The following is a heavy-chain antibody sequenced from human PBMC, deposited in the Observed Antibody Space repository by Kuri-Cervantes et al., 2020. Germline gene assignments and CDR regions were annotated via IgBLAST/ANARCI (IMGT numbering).Heavy chain of an antibody. CDR3: AKDLDGWLQLNYGMDV. CDR1: GFTFSSYG. D-gene: IGHD5-24*01. J-gene: IGHJ6*02. V-gene: IGHV3-30*02. CDR2: IWYDGSNK. Sequence: GESLKISCAASGFTFSSYGMHWVRQAPGKGLEWVAVIWYDGSNKYYADSVKGRFTISRDNSKNTLYLKMNSLRAEDTAVYYCAKDLDGWLQLNYGMDVWGQGTTVTVSS.